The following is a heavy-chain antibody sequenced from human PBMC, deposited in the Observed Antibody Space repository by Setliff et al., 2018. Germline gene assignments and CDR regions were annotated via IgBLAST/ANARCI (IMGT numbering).Heavy chain of an antibody. Sequence: SETLSLTCTVSGGSISSGGYYWSWIRQHPGKGLEWIGYFYYSGSTSYNPSLKSLVTISVDTSKNQFSLKLRSVTAADTAVYYCARGDASIIGGGYFDHWGQGTLGTVS. J-gene: IGHJ4*02. CDR2: FYYSGST. CDR3: ARGDASIIGGGYFDH. V-gene: IGHV4-31*01. D-gene: IGHD3-10*01. CDR1: GGSISSGGYY.